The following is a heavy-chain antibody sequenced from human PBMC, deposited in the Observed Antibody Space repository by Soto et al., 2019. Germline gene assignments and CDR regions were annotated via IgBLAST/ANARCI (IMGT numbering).Heavy chain of an antibody. D-gene: IGHD6-6*01. J-gene: IGHJ5*02. CDR3: AAERIAAYNNWFDP. CDR2: IVVGSGNT. CDR1: GFTFTSSA. Sequence: SVKVSCKASGFTFTSSAVQWVRQARGQRLEWVGWIVVGSGNTNYAQKFQERVTITRDMSTSTAYMELSSLRSEDTAVYYCAAERIAAYNNWFDPWGQGTLVTVSS. V-gene: IGHV1-58*01.